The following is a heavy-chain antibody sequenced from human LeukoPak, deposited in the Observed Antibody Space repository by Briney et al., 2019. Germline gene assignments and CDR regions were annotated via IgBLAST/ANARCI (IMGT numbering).Heavy chain of an antibody. Sequence: ASVKVSCKTSGYTFTTYFIHWVRQAPGQGLEWMGGIIPIFGTANYAQKFQGRVTITTDESTSTAYMELSSLRSEDTAAYYCARAYSNSFLDVWGKGTTVTVSS. J-gene: IGHJ6*04. CDR3: ARAYSNSFLDV. D-gene: IGHD4-11*01. CDR1: GYTFTTYF. CDR2: IIPIFGTA. V-gene: IGHV1-69*05.